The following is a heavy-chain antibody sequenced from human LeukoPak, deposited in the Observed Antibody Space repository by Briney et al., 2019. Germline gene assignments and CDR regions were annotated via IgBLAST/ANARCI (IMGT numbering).Heavy chain of an antibody. Sequence: SVKVSCKASGYTFTGYYMHWVRQAPGQGLEWMGRIIPILGIANYAQKFQGRVTITADKSTSTAYMELSSLRSEDTAVYYCARAVETATMGGFDYWGQGTLVTVSS. CDR3: ARAVETATMGGFDY. J-gene: IGHJ4*02. D-gene: IGHD5-24*01. V-gene: IGHV1-69*02. CDR2: IIPILGIA. CDR1: GYTFTGYY.